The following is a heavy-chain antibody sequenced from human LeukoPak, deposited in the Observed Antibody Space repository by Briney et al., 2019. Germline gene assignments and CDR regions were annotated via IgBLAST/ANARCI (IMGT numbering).Heavy chain of an antibody. D-gene: IGHD6-19*01. Sequence: GGPLRLSCAASGFTFSSYAMTWVRQGPGKGLEWVSTISSSGGNTYNADSVKGRFTISRDNSKNTLYLQMNSLGAEDTAVYYCARRAASSGYYFDQWGQGTLVTVSS. J-gene: IGHJ4*02. CDR3: ARRAASSGYYFDQ. CDR1: GFTFSSYA. V-gene: IGHV3-23*01. CDR2: ISSSGGNT.